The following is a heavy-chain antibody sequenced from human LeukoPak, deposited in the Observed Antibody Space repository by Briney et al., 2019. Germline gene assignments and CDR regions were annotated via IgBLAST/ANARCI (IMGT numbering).Heavy chain of an antibody. CDR1: GFPFSDFH. V-gene: IGHV3-11*04. CDR2: ITSGGGFK. Sequence: PGGSLRLSCVGAGFPFSDFHMSWIRQAPGKGLEWVSYITSGGGFKYYADSVKGRFSISRDDSQNSVFLQMNSLRVEDTAVYYCARVRPGSSGSYYRTSWGQGTLVPVSS. CDR3: ARVRPGSSGSYYRTS. D-gene: IGHD3-22*01. J-gene: IGHJ4*02.